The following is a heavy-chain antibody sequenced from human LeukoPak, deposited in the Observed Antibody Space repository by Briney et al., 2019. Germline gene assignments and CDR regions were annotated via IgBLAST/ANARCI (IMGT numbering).Heavy chain of an antibody. V-gene: IGHV4-30-2*01. CDR2: IYHSGSP. Sequence: SQTLSLTCAVSGGSISSGGYSWSWIRQPPGKGLEWIGYIYHSGSPYYNPSLKSRVTISVDRSKNQFSLKLYSVTAADTAVYYCARVYGDYVGAFDIWGQGTVVTVSS. J-gene: IGHJ3*02. CDR1: GGSISSGGYS. CDR3: ARVYGDYVGAFDI. D-gene: IGHD4-17*01.